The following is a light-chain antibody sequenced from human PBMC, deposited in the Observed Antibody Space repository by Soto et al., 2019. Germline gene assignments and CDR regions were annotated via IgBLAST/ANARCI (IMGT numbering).Light chain of an antibody. V-gene: IGLV1-47*02. CDR2: LDT. CDR1: GSNIGTFY. CDR3: AAWDGSLNAYV. Sequence: QSVLTQPPSAASTPGQRVTLSCSGSGSNIGTFYVYWYQHLPGTAPRLLIYLDTQRPSGVPDRFSGSKSGTSASLAISGLRSEDEGDYYCAAWDGSLNAYVFGTGTQLTVL. J-gene: IGLJ1*01.